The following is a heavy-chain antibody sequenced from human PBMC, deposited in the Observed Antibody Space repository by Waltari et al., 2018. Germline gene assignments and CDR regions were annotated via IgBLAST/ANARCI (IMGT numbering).Heavy chain of an antibody. CDR3: ARSKFPHDYGDYAPFDY. CDR1: GYTFTSYA. D-gene: IGHD4-17*01. Sequence: QVQLVQSGAEVKKPGASVKVSCKDSGYTFTSYALHWVRHAPGQRLEWLGWSNAGNGNTKYSQKFQGRVTITRDTSASTAYMELSSLRSEDTAVYYCARSKFPHDYGDYAPFDYWGQGTLVTVSS. V-gene: IGHV1-3*01. CDR2: SNAGNGNT. J-gene: IGHJ4*02.